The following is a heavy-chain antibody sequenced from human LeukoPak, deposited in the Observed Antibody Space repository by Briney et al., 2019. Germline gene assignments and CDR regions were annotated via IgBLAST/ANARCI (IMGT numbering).Heavy chain of an antibody. CDR3: ARAEVYYYGMDV. V-gene: IGHV1-69*02. J-gene: IGHJ6*02. CDR2: IIPILGIA. Sequence: SVKVSCKASVGTFSSYTISWVRQAPGQGLEWMGRIIPILGIANYAQKFQGRVTITADKSTSTAYMELSSLRSEDTAVYYCARAEVYYYGMDVWGQGTTVTVSS. CDR1: VGTFSSYT.